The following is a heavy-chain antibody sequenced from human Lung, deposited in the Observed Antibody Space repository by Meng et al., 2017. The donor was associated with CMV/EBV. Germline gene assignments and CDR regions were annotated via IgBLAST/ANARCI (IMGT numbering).Heavy chain of an antibody. CDR2: ITGAGGNT. J-gene: IGHJ4*02. CDR1: GFTFSSYA. D-gene: IGHD2-2*01. CDR3: ARGGAGYCSGAICYHFDH. V-gene: IGHV3-23*01. Sequence: GEXXKISCDASGFTFSSYAMTWVRQTPGKGLESVSAITGAGGNTYYPNSVKGRFTVSRDNSKNTLYLQMNSLRFEDTAVYYCARGGAGYCSGAICYHFDHXGQGXLVTVSS.